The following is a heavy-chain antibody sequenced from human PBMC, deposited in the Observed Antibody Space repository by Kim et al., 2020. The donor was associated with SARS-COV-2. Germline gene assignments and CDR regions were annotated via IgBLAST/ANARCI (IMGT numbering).Heavy chain of an antibody. J-gene: IGHJ6*02. Sequence: SETLSLTCTVSGGSISSGDYYWSWIRQHPGKGLEWIGYIYYSGSTYYNPSLKSRVTISVDTSKNQFSLKLSSVTAADTAVYYCARVRDFWSGPNGMDVWGQGTTVTVSS. CDR1: GGSISSGDYY. D-gene: IGHD3-3*01. CDR3: ARVRDFWSGPNGMDV. V-gene: IGHV4-31*03. CDR2: IYYSGST.